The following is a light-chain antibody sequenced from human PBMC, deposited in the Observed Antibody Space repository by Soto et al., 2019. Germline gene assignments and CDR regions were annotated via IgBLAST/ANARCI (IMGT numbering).Light chain of an antibody. Sequence: QSALTQPASVSGSPGQSITISCTGTSSDVGGYNHVSWYQIHPGKAPKLIIYEVTSRPSGVSYRFSGSKSGNSASLTISGLQAEDEADYYCSSYASSSSYVVGGGTKVHRP. CDR3: SSYASSSSYV. CDR2: EVT. V-gene: IGLV2-14*01. CDR1: SSDVGGYNH. J-gene: IGLJ1*01.